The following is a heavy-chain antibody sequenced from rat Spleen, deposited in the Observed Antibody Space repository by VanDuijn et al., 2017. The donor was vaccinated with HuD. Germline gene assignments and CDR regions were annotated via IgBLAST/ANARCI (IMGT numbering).Heavy chain of an antibody. CDR1: GFSLSNYG. CDR3: ARSDYSSPYYFDY. CDR2: IWGNGVT. V-gene: IGHV2S61*01. D-gene: IGHD1-2*01. Sequence: QVQLKESGPGLVQPSQTLSLTCTVSGFSLSNYGLIWVRQPPGKGLEWMGLIWGNGVTNYHSALKSRLSISRDTSKSQLFLQMNDLQTEDTAMYFCARSDYSSPYYFDYWGQGVMVTVSS. J-gene: IGHJ2*01.